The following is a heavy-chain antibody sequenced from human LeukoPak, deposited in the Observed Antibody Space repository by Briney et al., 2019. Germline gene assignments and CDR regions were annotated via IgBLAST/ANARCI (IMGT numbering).Heavy chain of an antibody. J-gene: IGHJ4*02. CDR2: INPNSGGT. CDR1: GYSFTGYY. Sequence: ASVKVSCKASGYSFTGYYIHWVRQAPGQGLEWMGWINPNSGGTNYAQKFQGRVTMTRDTSISTAYMELSRLRSEDTAVYYCASSPPHYFDYWGQGTLVTVSS. V-gene: IGHV1-2*02. CDR3: ASSPPHYFDY.